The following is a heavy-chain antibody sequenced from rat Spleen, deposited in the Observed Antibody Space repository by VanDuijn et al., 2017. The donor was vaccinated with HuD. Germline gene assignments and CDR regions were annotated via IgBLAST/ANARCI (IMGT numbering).Heavy chain of an antibody. CDR3: ARVGTRVSRFAY. J-gene: IGHJ2*01. CDR2: ISPSGATT. Sequence: EVQLVESGGGLVQPGRSLKLSCAASGFTFSDYYMAWVRQAPKKGLEWVTSISPSGATTNYRDSVKGRFTISRDNARGTLYLQMDSLRSEDTATYYCARVGTRVSRFAYWGQGVMVTVSS. V-gene: IGHV5-19*01. D-gene: IGHD1-4*01. CDR1: GFTFSDYY.